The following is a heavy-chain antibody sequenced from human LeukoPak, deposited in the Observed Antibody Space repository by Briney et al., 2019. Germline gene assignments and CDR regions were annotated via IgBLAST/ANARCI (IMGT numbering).Heavy chain of an antibody. J-gene: IGHJ5*02. D-gene: IGHD3-10*01. CDR2: IIPIFGTA. V-gene: IGHV1-69*13. CDR3: ARGSLLWFGENWFDP. CDR1: VGTFSSYA. Sequence: SVKVSCKASVGTFSSYAISWVRQAPGQGLEWMGGIIPIFGTANYAQKFQGRVTITADESTSTAYMELSSLRSEDTAVYYCARGSLLWFGENWFDPWGQGTLVTVSS.